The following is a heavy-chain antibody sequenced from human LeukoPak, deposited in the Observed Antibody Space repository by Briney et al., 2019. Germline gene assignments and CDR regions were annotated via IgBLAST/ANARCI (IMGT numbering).Heavy chain of an antibody. CDR3: AKSNYFDSGGYYFFDY. CDR1: GFTFSKYA. V-gene: IGHV3-23*01. CDR2: ISVSGGST. J-gene: IGHJ4*02. Sequence: GGSLRLSCAASGFTFSKYAMTWVRQAPGKGLEWVSGISVSGGSTNYADSVKGRFTISRDNSKNTLYLQMNSLRAEDTAVYYCAKSNYFDSGGYYFFDYWGQGTLVPVSS. D-gene: IGHD3-22*01.